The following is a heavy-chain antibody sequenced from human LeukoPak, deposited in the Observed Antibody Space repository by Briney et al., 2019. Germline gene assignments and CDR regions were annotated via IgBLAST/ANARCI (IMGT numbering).Heavy chain of an antibody. Sequence: SQTLSPTCTVSGGSISSGGYYWSWIRQHPGTGLEWIGYIYYSGSTYSNPSLRGRITISVDTSKNQFSLKLSSVTAADTAVYYCARGGATKLDYWGQGTLVTVSS. V-gene: IGHV4-31*03. J-gene: IGHJ4*02. D-gene: IGHD1-26*01. CDR2: IYYSGST. CDR1: GGSISSGGYY. CDR3: ARGGATKLDY.